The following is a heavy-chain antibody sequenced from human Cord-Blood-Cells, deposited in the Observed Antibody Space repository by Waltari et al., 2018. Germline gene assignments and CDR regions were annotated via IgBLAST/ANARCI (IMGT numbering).Heavy chain of an antibody. CDR3: ARQSSNYQFDY. D-gene: IGHD4-4*01. V-gene: IGHV1-69*06. J-gene: IGHJ4*02. CDR2: IIPIFGTA. CDR1: GVTFSRHS. Sequence: QVQMVQCGAEVKKPGSSLKVSCKASGVTFSRHSISWVRQAPGHGLEWMGGIIPIFGTANYAQKFQGRVTITADKSTSTAYMELSSLRSEDTAVYYCARQSSNYQFDYWGQGTLVTVSS.